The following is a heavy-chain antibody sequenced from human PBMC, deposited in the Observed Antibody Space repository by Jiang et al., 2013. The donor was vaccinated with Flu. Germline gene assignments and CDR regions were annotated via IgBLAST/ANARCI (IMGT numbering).Heavy chain of an antibody. D-gene: IGHD3-10*01. V-gene: IGHV4-30-4*01. CDR2: IFYEGTT. Sequence: GPGLVKPSQTPSLTCTVSGDSISRGNYYWNWIRQVPGKDLEWIGYIFYEGTTYYNPSLKSRVSMSVDTSRNQFSLKLSSVTAADTAVYYCARATLGSGSCCLTPWGQGTLVTVSS. CDR3: ARATLGSGSCCLTP. J-gene: IGHJ1*01. CDR1: GDSISRGNYY.